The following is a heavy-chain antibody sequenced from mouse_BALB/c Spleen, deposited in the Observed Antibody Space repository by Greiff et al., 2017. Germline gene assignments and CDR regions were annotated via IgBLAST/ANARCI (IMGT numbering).Heavy chain of an antibody. D-gene: IGHD2-3*01. J-gene: IGHJ4*01. V-gene: IGHV2-9*02. CDR3: ARVRDGYYLYYAMDY. CDR2: IWAGGST. Sequence: VKLVESGPGLVAPSQSLSITCTVSGFSLTSYGVHWVRQPPGKGLEWLGVIWAGGSTNYNSALMSRLSISKDNSKSQVFLKMNSLQTDDTAMYYCARVRDGYYLYYAMDYWGQGTSVTVSS. CDR1: GFSLTSYG.